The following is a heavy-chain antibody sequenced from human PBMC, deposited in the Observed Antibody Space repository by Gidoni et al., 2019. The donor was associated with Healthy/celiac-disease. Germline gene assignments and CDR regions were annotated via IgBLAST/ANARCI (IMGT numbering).Heavy chain of an antibody. V-gene: IGHV4-30-4*01. CDR3: ARTTVFGMAARPFLYYFDY. Sequence: QVQLQESGPGLVKPSQTLSLTCTGSGGSISSGDYYWSWIRQPPGKGLEWIGYIYYSGSTYYNPSLKSRVTISVDTSKNQFSLKLSSVTAADTAVYYCARTTVFGMAARPFLYYFDYWGQGTLVTVSS. CDR1: GGSISSGDYY. D-gene: IGHD6-6*01. J-gene: IGHJ4*02. CDR2: IYYSGST.